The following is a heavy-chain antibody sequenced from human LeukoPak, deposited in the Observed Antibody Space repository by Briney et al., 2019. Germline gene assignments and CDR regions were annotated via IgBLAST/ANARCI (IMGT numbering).Heavy chain of an antibody. CDR2: INHSGST. J-gene: IGHJ5*02. CDR3: ARQSLGYCSSTSCYKVWFDP. Sequence: SETLSLTCAVYGGSFSGYYWSWIRQPPGKGLEWIGEINHSGSTNYNPSLKSRVTISVDTSKNQFSLKLSSVTAADTAVYYCARQSLGYCSSTSCYKVWFDPWGQGTLVTVSS. CDR1: GGSFSGYY. D-gene: IGHD2-2*02. V-gene: IGHV4-34*01.